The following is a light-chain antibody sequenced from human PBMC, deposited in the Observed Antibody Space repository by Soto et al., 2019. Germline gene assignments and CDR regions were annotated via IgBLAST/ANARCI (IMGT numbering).Light chain of an antibody. J-gene: IGKJ1*01. V-gene: IGKV1-5*03. CDR2: KAS. Sequence: DIQMAQSPSTLSASVGDRVTITCRASQSSSWLAWYQQKPGKAPKLLIYKASTLQNGVPSRFRGSASGTEFTLTISSLQPDDFATYYCQQYNSYPRTFGHGTKVEIK. CDR1: QSSSW. CDR3: QQYNSYPRT.